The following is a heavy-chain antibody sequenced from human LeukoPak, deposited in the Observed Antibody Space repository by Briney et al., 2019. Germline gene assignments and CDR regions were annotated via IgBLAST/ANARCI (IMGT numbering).Heavy chain of an antibody. CDR2: IKQDGSEK. V-gene: IGHV3-7*01. Sequence: GGSLRLSCAASGFTFSSYWMTWVRQAPGKGLEWVANIKQDGSEKYYVDSVKGRFTISRDNAKNSLYLQMNSLRAEDTAVYYCARVYGSGSYYPVYYYYYYMDVWGKGTTVTISS. J-gene: IGHJ6*03. D-gene: IGHD3-10*01. CDR3: ARVYGSGSYYPVYYYYYYMDV. CDR1: GFTFSSYW.